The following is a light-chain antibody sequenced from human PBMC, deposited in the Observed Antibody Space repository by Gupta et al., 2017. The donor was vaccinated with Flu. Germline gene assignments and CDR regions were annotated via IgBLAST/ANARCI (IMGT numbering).Light chain of an antibody. CDR3: QTWGTGIRV. CDR2: LNSDGSH. J-gene: IGLJ3*02. V-gene: IGLV4-69*01. Sequence: QLVLPHSPSASASLGASVKLTCTLSSGHSSYAIAWHQQQPEKGPRYLMKLNSDGSHSKGDGIPDRFSGSSSGAERYLTISSLQSEDEADYYCQTWGTGIRVFGGGTKLTVL. CDR1: SGHSSYA.